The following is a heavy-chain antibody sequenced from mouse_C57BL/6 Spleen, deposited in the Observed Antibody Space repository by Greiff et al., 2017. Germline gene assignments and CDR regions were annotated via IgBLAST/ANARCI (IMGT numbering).Heavy chain of an antibody. CDR2: IYPGSGNT. CDR1: GYSFTSYY. V-gene: IGHV1-66*01. CDR3: AYRYFDV. Sequence: VQRVESGPELVKPGASVKISCKASGYSFTSYYIHWVKQRPGQGLEWIGWIYPGSGNTKYNEKFKGKATLTADTSSSTAYMQLSSLTSEDSAVYYCAYRYFDVWGTGTTVTVSS. J-gene: IGHJ1*03.